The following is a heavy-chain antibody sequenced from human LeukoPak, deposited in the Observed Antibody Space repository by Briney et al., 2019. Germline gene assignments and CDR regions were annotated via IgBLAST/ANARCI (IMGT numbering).Heavy chain of an antibody. Sequence: ASVKVSCKASGYTFTGYYMHWVRQAPGQGLEWMGWINPSSGGTNYAQKFQGRVTMTRDTSISTAYMELSRLRSDDTAVYYCARVRGSGRGMDVWGQGTTVTVSS. J-gene: IGHJ6*02. CDR2: INPSSGGT. V-gene: IGHV1-2*02. D-gene: IGHD3-10*01. CDR1: GYTFTGYY. CDR3: ARVRGSGRGMDV.